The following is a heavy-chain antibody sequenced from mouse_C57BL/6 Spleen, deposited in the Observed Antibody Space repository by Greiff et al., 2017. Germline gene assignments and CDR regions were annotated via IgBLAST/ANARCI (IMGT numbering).Heavy chain of an antibody. Sequence: QVQLKESGAELMKPGASVTLSCKATGYTFTGYWIGWVKQRPGHGLVWIGEYLPGSGSTNYNEKFKGKATFTADTSSNTAYMQLSSLTTEDSAIYYCASFYYGKRDYWGQGTLVTVSS. D-gene: IGHD2-1*01. CDR3: ASFYYGKRDY. CDR1: GYTFTGYW. CDR2: YLPGSGST. V-gene: IGHV1-9*01. J-gene: IGHJ4*01.